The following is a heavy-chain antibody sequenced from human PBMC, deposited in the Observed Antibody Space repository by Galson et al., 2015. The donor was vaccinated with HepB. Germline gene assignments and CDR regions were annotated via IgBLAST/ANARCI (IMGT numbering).Heavy chain of an antibody. CDR2: INPNSGGT. CDR1: GYTFTGYY. V-gene: IGHV1-2*06. D-gene: IGHD6-19*01. J-gene: IGHJ4*02. CDR3: ARDFRSGWWALDY. Sequence: SVKVSCKASGYTFTGYYMHWVRQAPGQGLEWMGRINPNSGGTNYAQKFQGRVTMTRDTSISTAYMELSRPRSDDTAVYYCARDFRSGWWALDYWGQGTLVTVSS.